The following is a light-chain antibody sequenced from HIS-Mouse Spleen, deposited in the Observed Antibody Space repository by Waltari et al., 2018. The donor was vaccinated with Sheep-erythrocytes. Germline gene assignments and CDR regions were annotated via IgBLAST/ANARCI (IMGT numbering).Light chain of an antibody. J-gene: IGLJ2*01. V-gene: IGLV3-1*01. CDR2: QDS. CDR1: KLGDKY. Sequence: SYELTQPPSVSVSPGQTASITCSGDKLGDKYACWYQQKPGQSPVLVIYQDSKRPSGIPERFSGSNSGNTATLTVSGNHAMDEADYYCQAWDSSTAVFGGGTKLTVL. CDR3: QAWDSSTAV.